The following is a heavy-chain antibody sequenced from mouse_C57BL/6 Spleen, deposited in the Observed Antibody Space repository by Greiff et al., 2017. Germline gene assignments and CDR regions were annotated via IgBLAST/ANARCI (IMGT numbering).Heavy chain of an antibody. J-gene: IGHJ3*01. V-gene: IGHV5-4*01. CDR3: AREDGYYGGCAY. D-gene: IGHD2-3*01. CDR2: ISDGGSYT. CDR1: GFTFSSSA. Sequence: EVHLVESGGGLVKPGGSLKLSCAASGFTFSSSAMSWVRQTPEKRLEWVATISDGGSYTYYPDNVKGRFTISRDNAKNNLYLQMSHLKSEDTAMYYCAREDGYYGGCAYWGQGTLVTVSA.